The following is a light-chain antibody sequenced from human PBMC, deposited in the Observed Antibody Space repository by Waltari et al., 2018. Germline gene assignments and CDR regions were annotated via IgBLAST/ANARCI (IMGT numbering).Light chain of an antibody. CDR3: QQYDSTPPT. Sequence: DIVMTQSPDSMAVSLGERATINCKSSQSVFNRSTNKNYLAWYQQKPGQPPELLMYCASTRESGVPDRFSGSGYGTDFTLTISSLQAEDAAVYYCQQYDSTPPTFGQGTKVEIK. CDR2: CAS. J-gene: IGKJ1*01. V-gene: IGKV4-1*01. CDR1: QSVFNRSTNKNY.